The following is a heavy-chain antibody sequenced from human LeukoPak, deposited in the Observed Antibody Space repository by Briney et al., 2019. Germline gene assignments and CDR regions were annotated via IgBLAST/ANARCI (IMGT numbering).Heavy chain of an antibody. CDR2: INPNSGGT. CDR1: GYTFTGYY. Sequence: ASVKVSCKASGYTFTGYYMHWVRQAPGQGLEWMGWINPNSGGTNYAQKFQGRVTMTRDTSISTAYMELSRLRSDDTAVYYCARDEIRARLYYNGMDVWGQGTTVTVSS. D-gene: IGHD4-17*01. J-gene: IGHJ6*02. CDR3: ARDEIRARLYYNGMDV. V-gene: IGHV1-2*02.